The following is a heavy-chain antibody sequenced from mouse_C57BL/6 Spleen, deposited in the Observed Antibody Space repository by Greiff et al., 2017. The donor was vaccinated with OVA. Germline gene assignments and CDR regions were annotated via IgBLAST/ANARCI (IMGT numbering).Heavy chain of an antibody. CDR1: GYTFTSYW. CDR2: INPSNGGT. CDR3: ASQDGNYEAY. Sequence: VKLKQPGTELVKPGASVKLSCKASGYTFTSYWMHWVKQRPGQGLEWIGNINPSNGGTNYNEKFKSKATLTVDKSSSTAYVLLSSRTSEDSAVYYCASQDGNYEAYWGQGTLVTVSA. V-gene: IGHV1-53*01. J-gene: IGHJ3*01. D-gene: IGHD2-1*01.